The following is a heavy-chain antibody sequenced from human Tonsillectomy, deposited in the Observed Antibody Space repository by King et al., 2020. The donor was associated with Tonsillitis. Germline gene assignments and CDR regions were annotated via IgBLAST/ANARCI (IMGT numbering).Heavy chain of an antibody. J-gene: IGHJ4*02. V-gene: IGHV3-7*03. CDR1: GFTFSTYW. CDR2: IKQDGSEK. CDR3: AREVRMASSGDHVFLSDGFDY. Sequence: VQLVESGGGLVQPGGSLRISCAASGFTFSTYWMSWVRQAPGKGLEWVANIKQDGSEKCYVDSVKGRFTISRDNAKNSLYLHMNSLRAEDTAVYYCAREVRMASSGDHVFLSDGFDYWGQGTLVTVSS. D-gene: IGHD3-10*01.